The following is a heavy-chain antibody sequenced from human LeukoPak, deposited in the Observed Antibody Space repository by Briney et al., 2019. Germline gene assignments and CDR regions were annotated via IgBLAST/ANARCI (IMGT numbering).Heavy chain of an antibody. V-gene: IGHV3-53*01. CDR2: IYSGGST. CDR3: ARYGSSAYYYYYYMDV. CDR1: GFTVSSNY. J-gene: IGHJ6*03. Sequence: GGSLRLSCAASGFTVSSNYMSWVRQAPGKGLEWVSVIYSGGSTYYADSVKGRFTISRDNSKNTLYLQMNSLRAEDTAVYYCARYGSSAYYYYYYMDVWGKGTTVTVSS. D-gene: IGHD6-6*01.